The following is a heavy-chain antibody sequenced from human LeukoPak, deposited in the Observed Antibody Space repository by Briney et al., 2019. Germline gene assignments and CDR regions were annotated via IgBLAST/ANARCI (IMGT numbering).Heavy chain of an antibody. V-gene: IGHV3-48*01. J-gene: IGHJ4*02. Sequence: GGSLRLSCTAPGFTFSDYSMNWVRQAPGKGLEWVSNISRGSRTIYYSDSVKGRFTISRDNAKSSLYLQMNSLRTEDTAVYYCARDSYSSSRNDYWGQGTLVTVSS. D-gene: IGHD6-13*01. CDR3: ARDSYSSSRNDY. CDR1: GFTFSDYS. CDR2: ISRGSRTI.